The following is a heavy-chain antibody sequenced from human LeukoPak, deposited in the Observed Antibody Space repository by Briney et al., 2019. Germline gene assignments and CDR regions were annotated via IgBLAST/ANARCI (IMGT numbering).Heavy chain of an antibody. V-gene: IGHV3-23*01. CDR3: AKYYDFWSGYSDY. Sequence: GGSLRLSCAASGFTFSSYAMHWVRQAPGKGLEWVSAISGSGGSTYYADSVKGRFTISRDNSKNTLYLQMNSLRAEDTAVYYCAKYYDFWSGYSDYWGQGTLVTVSS. J-gene: IGHJ4*02. D-gene: IGHD3-3*01. CDR1: GFTFSSYA. CDR2: ISGSGGST.